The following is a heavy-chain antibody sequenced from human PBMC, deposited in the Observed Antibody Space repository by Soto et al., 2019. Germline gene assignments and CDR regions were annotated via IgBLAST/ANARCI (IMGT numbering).Heavy chain of an antibody. CDR2: INDDGRTT. CDR3: AGGDYAGAGTFYLTDH. J-gene: IGHJ4*02. CDR1: GLIFNNYW. D-gene: IGHD3-10*01. Sequence: EVQLVESGGGLVQPGGSLRLSCTASGLIFNNYWMHWVRQPPGKGPVWVSRINDDGRTTTYADSVRGRFTISRDNAKNTVYLQMNSRRAEDTAVYYCAGGDYAGAGTFYLTDHWGQGSLVTVSS. V-gene: IGHV3-74*01.